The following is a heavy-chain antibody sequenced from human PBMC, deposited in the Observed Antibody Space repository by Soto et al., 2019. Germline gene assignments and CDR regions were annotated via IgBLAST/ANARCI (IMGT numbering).Heavy chain of an antibody. CDR3: AKDTGGWELDY. Sequence: RLSCAASGFTFSSYGMHWVRQAPGKGLEWVAVISYDGSNKYYADSVKGRFTISRDNSKNTLYLQMNSLRAEDTAVYYCAKDTGGWELDYWGQGTLVTVSS. CDR1: GFTFSSYG. V-gene: IGHV3-30*18. D-gene: IGHD1-26*01. J-gene: IGHJ4*02. CDR2: ISYDGSNK.